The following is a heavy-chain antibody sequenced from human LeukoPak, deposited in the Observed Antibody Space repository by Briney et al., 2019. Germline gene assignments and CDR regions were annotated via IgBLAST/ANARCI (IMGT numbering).Heavy chain of an antibody. CDR3: AREYSSSSGRAFDI. J-gene: IGHJ3*02. CDR2: ISSSSSAI. D-gene: IGHD6-6*01. CDR1: GFTFSTYS. Sequence: GGSLRLSCAASGFTFSTYSMNWVRQAPGKGLGWVSYISSSSSAIYYGDSVKGRFTISRDNAKNSLYLQMNSLRDEDTAVYYCAREYSSSSGRAFDIWGQGTMVTVSS. V-gene: IGHV3-48*02.